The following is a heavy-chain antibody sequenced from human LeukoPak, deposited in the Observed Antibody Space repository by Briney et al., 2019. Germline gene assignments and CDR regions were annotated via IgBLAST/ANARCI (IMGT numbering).Heavy chain of an antibody. V-gene: IGHV1-2*02. CDR1: GYTFTGYY. D-gene: IGHD5-18*01. CDR2: INPNSGGT. Sequence: ASVKVSCKASGYTFTGYYMRWVRQAPGQGLEWMGWINPNSGGTNYAQKFQGRVTMTRDTSISTAYMELSRLRSDDTAVYYCAREYSYGVTSGDYFDYWGQGTLVTVSS. J-gene: IGHJ4*02. CDR3: AREYSYGVTSGDYFDY.